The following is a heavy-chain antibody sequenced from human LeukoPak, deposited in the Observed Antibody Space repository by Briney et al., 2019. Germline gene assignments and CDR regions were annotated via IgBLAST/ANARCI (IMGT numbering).Heavy chain of an antibody. J-gene: IGHJ6*02. V-gene: IGHV3-48*04. CDR1: GFTFSSYT. CDR3: ARYGSGSHRYYYYGMDV. Sequence: GGSLRLSCAASGFTFSSYTMNWVRQAPGKGLEWVSYISSSSSTIYYADSVKGRFTISRDNAKNSLYLQMNSLRAEDTAVYYCARYGSGSHRYYYYGMDVWGQGTTVTVSS. CDR2: ISSSSSTI. D-gene: IGHD1-26*01.